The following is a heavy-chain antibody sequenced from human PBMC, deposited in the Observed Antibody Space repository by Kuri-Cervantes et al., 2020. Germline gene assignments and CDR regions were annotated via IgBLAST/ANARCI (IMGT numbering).Heavy chain of an antibody. V-gene: IGHV1-8*02. J-gene: IGHJ4*02. CDR1: GYTFTSYA. D-gene: IGHD6-19*01. CDR3: AVSGYTSGWCVY. Sequence: ASVKVSCKASGYTFTSYAMHWVRQAPGQALEWMGWMNPNSGNTGYAQKFQGRVTMTRNTSISTAYMELSSLRSEDTAVYYCAVSGYTSGWCVYWGQGTLVTVSS. CDR2: MNPNSGNT.